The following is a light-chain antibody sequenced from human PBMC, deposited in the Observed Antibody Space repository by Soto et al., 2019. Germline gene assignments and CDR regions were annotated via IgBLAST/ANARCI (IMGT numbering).Light chain of an antibody. CDR1: SSDVGGYNY. CDR3: SSYTRSSTYV. CDR2: DVS. V-gene: IGLV2-14*01. J-gene: IGLJ1*01. Sequence: QSALTQPASVSGSPGQSITISCTGTSSDVGGYNYVSWYQQHPGKAPKLMIYDVSNRPSGVSNRFSGSKSGNTASLTISGLQADDEAYYYCSSYTRSSTYVFGTGTKVTVL.